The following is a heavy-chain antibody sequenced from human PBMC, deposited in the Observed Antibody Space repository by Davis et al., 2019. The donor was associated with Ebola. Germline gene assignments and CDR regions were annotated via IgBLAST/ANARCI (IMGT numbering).Heavy chain of an antibody. V-gene: IGHV3-23*01. D-gene: IGHD1-14*01. CDR3: TTGGDYMDV. CDR1: GFTFSSYS. J-gene: IGHJ6*03. Sequence: PGGSLRLSCAASGFTFSSYSMNWVRQAPGKGLEWVSAISGSGGSTYYADSVKGRFTISRDNSKNTLYLQMNSLRAEDTAVYYCTTGGDYMDVWGKGTTVTVSS. CDR2: ISGSGGST.